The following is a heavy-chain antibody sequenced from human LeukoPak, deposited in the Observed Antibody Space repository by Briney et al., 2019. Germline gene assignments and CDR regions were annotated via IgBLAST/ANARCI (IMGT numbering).Heavy chain of an antibody. J-gene: IGHJ4*02. CDR1: GFMFHDYA. CDR3: ARESESSGWYDY. CDR2: ISGDGGST. V-gene: IGHV3-43*02. Sequence: GGSLGLSCAAPGFMFHDYAIHWVRQAPGKGLEWVSLISGDGGSTFYADSVNGRFTISRDNSKNSLYLQMNSQRSDDTALYYCARESESSGWYDYWGQGTIVTVSS. D-gene: IGHD6-19*01.